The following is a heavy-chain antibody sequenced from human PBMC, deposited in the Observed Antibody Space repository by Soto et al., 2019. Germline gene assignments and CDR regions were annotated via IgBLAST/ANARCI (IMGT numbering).Heavy chain of an antibody. J-gene: IGHJ4*02. D-gene: IGHD3-22*01. CDR2: ISYGGGTT. CDR3: AKNPGYYYDSTGYHFDH. V-gene: IGHV3-23*01. Sequence: GGSLRLSCAASEFTFSNYAMSWVRQAPGKGLEWVSAISYGGGTTYYADAVKGRFTISRDNSKNTLYLQMNSLRAEDTAVYYCAKNPGYYYDSTGYHFDHWGQGTLVPVSS. CDR1: EFTFSNYA.